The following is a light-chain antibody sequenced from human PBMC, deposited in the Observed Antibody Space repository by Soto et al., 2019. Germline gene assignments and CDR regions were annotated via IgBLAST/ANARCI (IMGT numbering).Light chain of an antibody. J-gene: IGKJ4*01. CDR1: QSVSSNY. Sequence: EIVLTQSPGTLSLSPGETATLSCRASQSVSSNYLAWYQQKPGQAPRLLIYGASGRATGIPDRFSGSGSGTDFPLTITRLEPEDFAVYYCQQYAGSLTFGGGTKVEIK. V-gene: IGKV3-20*01. CDR3: QQYAGSLT. CDR2: GAS.